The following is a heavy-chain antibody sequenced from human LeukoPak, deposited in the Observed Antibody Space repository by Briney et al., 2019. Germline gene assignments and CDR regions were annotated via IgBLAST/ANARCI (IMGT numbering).Heavy chain of an antibody. CDR1: GYTFTGYY. V-gene: IGHV1-2*02. D-gene: IGHD4-17*01. Sequence: ASVKVSCKASGYTFTGYYMHWVRQAPGQGREWMGWINPNSGGTNYAQKFQGRVTMTRDTSISTAYMELSRLRSDDTAVYYCARVAATVTWVDYWGQGTLVTVSS. J-gene: IGHJ4*02. CDR2: INPNSGGT. CDR3: ARVAATVTWVDY.